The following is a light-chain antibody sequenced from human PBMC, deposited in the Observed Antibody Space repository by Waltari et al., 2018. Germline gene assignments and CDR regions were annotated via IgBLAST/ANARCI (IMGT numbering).Light chain of an antibody. CDR2: DVS. J-gene: IGLJ1*01. CDR1: SSDVGGYNS. Sequence: QSALTQPASVSGSPGQSITIPCTVTSSDVGGYNSVSWYQQHPGKAPKLMIYDVSQRPSGVSNRFSGSKSGNTASLTISGLQAEDEADYYCSSYTSSSVYVFGTGTKVTVL. CDR3: SSYTSSSVYV. V-gene: IGLV2-14*01.